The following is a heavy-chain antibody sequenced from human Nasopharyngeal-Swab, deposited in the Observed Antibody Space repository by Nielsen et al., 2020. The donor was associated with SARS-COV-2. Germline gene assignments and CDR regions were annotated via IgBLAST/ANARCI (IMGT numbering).Heavy chain of an antibody. CDR2: INPNSGGT. J-gene: IGHJ6*02. D-gene: IGHD3-3*01. V-gene: IGHV1-2*06. Sequence: ASVKVSCKASGYTFTDYYMHWVRQAPGQGLEWMGRINPNSGGTNYAQKFQGRVTMTRDTSISTAYMELSRLRSDDTAVYYCARVRIFGVPDYGMDVWGQGTTVTVSS. CDR1: GYTFTDYY. CDR3: ARVRIFGVPDYGMDV.